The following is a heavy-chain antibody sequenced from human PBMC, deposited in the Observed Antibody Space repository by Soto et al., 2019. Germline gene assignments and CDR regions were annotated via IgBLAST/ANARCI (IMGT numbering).Heavy chain of an antibody. D-gene: IGHD4-17*01. CDR1: GGSISSYY. V-gene: IGHV4-59*08. CDR2: IYYSGST. J-gene: IGHJ4*02. Sequence: SETLSLTCTVSGGSISSYYWSWIRQPPGKGLEWIGYIYYSGSTNYNPSLKSRVTISVDTSKNQFSLKLSSVTAADTAVYYCASTMDYGDYAFDYWGQGTLVTVSS. CDR3: ASTMDYGDYAFDY.